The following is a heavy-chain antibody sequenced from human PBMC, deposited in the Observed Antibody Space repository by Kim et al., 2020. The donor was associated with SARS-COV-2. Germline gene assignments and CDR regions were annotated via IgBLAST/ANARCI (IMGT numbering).Heavy chain of an antibody. CDR1: GFTFSSYA. V-gene: IGHV3-23*01. Sequence: GGSLRLSCAASGFTFSSYAMSWVRQAPGKGLEWVSAISGSGGSTYYADSVKGRFTISRDNSKNTLYLQMNSLRAEDTAVYYCSKVGGVARYYFDYWGQGTLVTVSS. CDR2: ISGSGGST. J-gene: IGHJ4*02. CDR3: SKVGGVARYYFDY. D-gene: IGHD5-12*01.